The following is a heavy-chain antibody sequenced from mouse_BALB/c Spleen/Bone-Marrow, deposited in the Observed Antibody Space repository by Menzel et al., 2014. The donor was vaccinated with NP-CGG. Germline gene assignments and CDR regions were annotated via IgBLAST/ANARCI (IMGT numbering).Heavy chain of an antibody. V-gene: IGHV4-2*02. Sequence: VQLQQSGGGLVQPGGSLNLSCAASGFDFSRYWMSWARQAPGEGQEWIGEINPGSSTINYTPSLKDKFIISRDNAKNTLYLQMSKVRSEDTALYYCARLAVWGAMDYWGQGTSVTVSS. D-gene: IGHD2-10*02. CDR2: INPGSSTI. J-gene: IGHJ4*01. CDR3: ARLAVWGAMDY. CDR1: GFDFSRYW.